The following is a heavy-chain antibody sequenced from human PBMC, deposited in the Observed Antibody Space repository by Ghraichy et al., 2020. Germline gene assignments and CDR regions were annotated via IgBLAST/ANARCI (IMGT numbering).Heavy chain of an antibody. D-gene: IGHD6-19*01. CDR3: ARENSVAGTRAFDI. CDR1: EFTLSIYS. Sequence: GGSLRLSCAASEFTLSIYSMHWVRQAPGKGLEWMTVIWNDGTTKYYADSVKGRFAISRDNSKNTLYLQMNSLRAEDTAVYYCARENSVAGTRAFDIWGQGTMVTVSS. CDR2: IWNDGTTK. J-gene: IGHJ3*02. V-gene: IGHV3-33*01.